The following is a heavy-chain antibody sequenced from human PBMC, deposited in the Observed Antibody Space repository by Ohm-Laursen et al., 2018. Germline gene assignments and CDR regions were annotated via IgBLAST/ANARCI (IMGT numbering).Heavy chain of an antibody. CDR3: ARDLMTTVTLVGMDV. D-gene: IGHD4-17*01. J-gene: IGHJ6*02. CDR1: GYTFTGYY. V-gene: IGHV1-2*02. Sequence: ASVKVSCKASGYTFTGYYMHWVRQAPGQGLAWMGWNNPNSGGTNYAQKFQGRVTMTRDTSISTAYMELSRLRFDDTAVYYSARDLMTTVTLVGMDVWGQGTTVTVS. CDR2: NNPNSGGT.